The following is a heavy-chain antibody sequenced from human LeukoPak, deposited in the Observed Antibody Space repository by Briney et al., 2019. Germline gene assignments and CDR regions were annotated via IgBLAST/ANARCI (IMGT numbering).Heavy chain of an antibody. D-gene: IGHD2/OR15-2a*01. V-gene: IGHV1-18*01. CDR1: GYTFTSYG. CDR2: ISAYNGNT. Sequence: ASVKASCKASGYTFTSYGISWVRQAPGQGLEWMGWISAYNGNTNYAQKLQGRVTMTTDTSTSTAYMELRSLRSDDTAVYYCARDGVGPFSERHFIWGQGTLVTVSS. J-gene: IGHJ4*02. CDR3: ARDGVGPFSERHFI.